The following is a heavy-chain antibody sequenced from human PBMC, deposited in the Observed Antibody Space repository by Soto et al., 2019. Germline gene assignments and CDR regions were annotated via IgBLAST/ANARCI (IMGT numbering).Heavy chain of an antibody. D-gene: IGHD3-3*01. CDR1: GFTFSNYG. CDR2: ISYDGSNK. CDR3: AKDLTPTSRSGYSAIDD. J-gene: IGHJ4*02. Sequence: QVQLVESGGGVVQPGRSVRLSCAASGFTFSNYGMHWVRQAPGKGLEWVAVISYDGSNKYYGDSVKGQFTISRDNSKNTLYLQMDSLRAEDTAVYYCAKDLTPTSRSGYSAIDDWGQGTLGTVSS. V-gene: IGHV3-30*18.